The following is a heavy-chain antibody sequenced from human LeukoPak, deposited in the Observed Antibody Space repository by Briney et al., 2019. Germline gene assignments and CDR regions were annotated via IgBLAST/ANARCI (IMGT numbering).Heavy chain of an antibody. CDR1: GFTFGTYS. J-gene: IGHJ4*02. Sequence: GGSLRLSCAASGFTFGTYSMNWVRQAPGKGLEWVSSISSSSGYIYYADSVKGRFTISRDNAKNTLYLQMNSLRAEDTAVYYCARDVMSSGYYYGGFDYWGQGTLVTVSS. CDR2: ISSSSGYI. V-gene: IGHV3-21*01. D-gene: IGHD3-22*01. CDR3: ARDVMSSGYYYGGFDY.